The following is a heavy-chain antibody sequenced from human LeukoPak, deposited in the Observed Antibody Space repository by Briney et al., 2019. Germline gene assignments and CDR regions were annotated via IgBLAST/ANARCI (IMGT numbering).Heavy chain of an antibody. Sequence: GASVKVSCKASGYTFTGYYMHWVRQAPGQGLEWMGWINPNSGGTNYAQKFQGRVTVTRDTSISTAYMELSRLRSDDTAVYYCARDRATAVAGSAGGYWGQGTLVTVSS. CDR1: GYTFTGYY. D-gene: IGHD6-19*01. V-gene: IGHV1-2*02. CDR2: INPNSGGT. J-gene: IGHJ4*02. CDR3: ARDRATAVAGSAGGY.